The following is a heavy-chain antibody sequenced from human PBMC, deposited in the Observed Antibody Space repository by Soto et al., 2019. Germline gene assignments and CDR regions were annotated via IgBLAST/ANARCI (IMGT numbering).Heavy chain of an antibody. CDR3: ARDQWHSGGLPDY. CDR1: GSPLNRGDYF. J-gene: IGHJ4*02. Sequence: SEALSLTCPVSGSPLNRGDYFWRWLRPPPGQALEWLGNIFHSGSTYYNPSLKSRLNILVDTSKNQISLRLTSVAVADTAVYFCARDQWHSGGLPDYWGQGTLVTVSS. D-gene: IGHD6-19*01. CDR2: IFHSGST. V-gene: IGHV4-30-4*01.